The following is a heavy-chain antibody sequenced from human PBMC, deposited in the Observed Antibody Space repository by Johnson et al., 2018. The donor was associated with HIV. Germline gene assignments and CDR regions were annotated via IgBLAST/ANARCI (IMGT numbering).Heavy chain of an antibody. D-gene: IGHD2-2*01. CDR3: AREGGDCSSTSCYQDAFDI. CDR2: IYSGGST. Sequence: VQLVESGGGLIQPGGSLRLSCAASGFTVSSNYMSWVRQAPGKGLEWVSVIYSGGSTYYADSVKGRFTISRDNSKNTLYLQMNSLRAEDTALYYCAREGGDCSSTSCYQDAFDIWGQGTMVTVSS. CDR1: GFTVSSNY. J-gene: IGHJ3*02. V-gene: IGHV3-66*03.